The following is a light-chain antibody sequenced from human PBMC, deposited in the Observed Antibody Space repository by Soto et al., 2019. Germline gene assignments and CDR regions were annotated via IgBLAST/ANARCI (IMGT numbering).Light chain of an antibody. Sequence: DIQMTQSPSSLSASVGDTVTITCRASQNIAFYLNGYQQKPGTAPKVLISGASSLQRGVPSRFSGSGSGTEVTLTINNLQPEDFASDFCQQTFNSPPWTGGQGTKVDVK. V-gene: IGKV1-39*01. CDR2: GAS. CDR3: QQTFNSPPWT. CDR1: QNIAFY. J-gene: IGKJ1*01.